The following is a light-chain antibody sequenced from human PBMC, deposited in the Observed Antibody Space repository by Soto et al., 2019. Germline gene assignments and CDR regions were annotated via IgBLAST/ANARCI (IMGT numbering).Light chain of an antibody. CDR1: ESVYINS. V-gene: IGKV3-20*01. CDR2: GAS. Sequence: EIVLTQSQGTLSLSPGESASLSCKASESVYINSFAWYYQKPGQPPRLLIYGASTRATGIPDRFSGSGSGTDFVLSINRLEVEDSGMYYCQQYGASPFTFGPGTRVDIK. CDR3: QQYGASPFT. J-gene: IGKJ3*01.